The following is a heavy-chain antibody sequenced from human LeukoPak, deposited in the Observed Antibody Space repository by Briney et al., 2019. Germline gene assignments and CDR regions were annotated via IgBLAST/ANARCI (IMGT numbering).Heavy chain of an antibody. Sequence: SETLSLTCAVYGGSFSGYYWSWIRQPPGKGLEWIGEINHSGSTNYNPSLKSRVTISVDTSRNQFSLKLSSVSAADTAVYYCATSYCGGDCSLDYWGQGTLVTVSS. D-gene: IGHD2-21*02. CDR1: GGSFSGYY. CDR3: ATSYCGGDCSLDY. V-gene: IGHV4-34*01. J-gene: IGHJ4*02. CDR2: INHSGST.